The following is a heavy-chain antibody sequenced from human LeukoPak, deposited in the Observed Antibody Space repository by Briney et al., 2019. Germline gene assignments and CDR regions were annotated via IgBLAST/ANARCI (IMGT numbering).Heavy chain of an antibody. V-gene: IGHV4-39*01. J-gene: IGHJ4*02. CDR1: GGSISSSSYY. Sequence: PSETLSLTCTVSGGSISSSSYYWGWIRQPPGKGLEWIGSIYYSGSTYYNPSLKSRVTISVDTSKNQFSLKLSSVTAADTAVYYCARIRITTFGVVINFDYWGQGTLVTVSS. CDR3: ARIRITTFGVVINFDY. D-gene: IGHD3-3*01. CDR2: IYYSGST.